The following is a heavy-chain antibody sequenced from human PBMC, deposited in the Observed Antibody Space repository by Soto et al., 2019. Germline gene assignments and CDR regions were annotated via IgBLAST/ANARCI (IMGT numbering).Heavy chain of an antibody. Sequence: SETLSLTCTFSGGSIRSSSYYLGWIRQPPGKGLEWIGSIYYSGSTYYNPSLKSRVTISVDTSKNQFSLKLSSVTAADTAVYYCAIRYYDFWSGHSYGWFDPWGQGTLVTV. CDR2: IYYSGST. CDR3: AIRYYDFWSGHSYGWFDP. D-gene: IGHD3-3*01. V-gene: IGHV4-39*01. J-gene: IGHJ5*02. CDR1: GGSIRSSSYY.